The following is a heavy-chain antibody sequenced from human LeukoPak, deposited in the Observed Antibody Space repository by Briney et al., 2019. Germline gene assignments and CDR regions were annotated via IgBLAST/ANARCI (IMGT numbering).Heavy chain of an antibody. J-gene: IGHJ6*03. CDR2: ISTFNGDT. CDR1: GYTFNTYG. D-gene: IGHD5-12*01. Sequence: GASVKVSCKASGYTFNTYGISWVRQAPGQGLEWMGWISTFNGDTNYEQKLQGRVTMTTDTSTSTAYMELRSLRSDDTAVYYCAREVVATKNAYYFYFYLDVWGQGTTVTVSS. CDR3: AREVVATKNAYYFYFYLDV. V-gene: IGHV1-18*01.